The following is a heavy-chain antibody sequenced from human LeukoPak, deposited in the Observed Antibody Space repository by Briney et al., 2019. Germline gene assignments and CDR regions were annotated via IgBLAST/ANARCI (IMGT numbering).Heavy chain of an antibody. D-gene: IGHD2-2*01. V-gene: IGHV3-30*02. CDR1: GFTFSSYG. Sequence: PGRSLRLSCAASGFTFSSYGMHWVRQAPGKGLEWVAFIRYDGSNKYYADSVKGRFTISRDNSKNTLYLQMNSLRAEDTAVYYCARDLSSTSSWATVPDYWGQGTLVTVSS. CDR2: IRYDGSNK. CDR3: ARDLSSTSSWATVPDY. J-gene: IGHJ4*02.